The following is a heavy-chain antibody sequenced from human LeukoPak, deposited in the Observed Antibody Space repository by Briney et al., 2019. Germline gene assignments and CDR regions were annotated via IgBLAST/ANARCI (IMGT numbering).Heavy chain of an antibody. CDR3: GLGYNSRPHYY. CDR1: GYTFTTYN. J-gene: IGHJ4*02. Sequence: GASVKVSCKASGYTFTTYNINWVRQAPGQGLEWMGIINCGGGSTTYSQKFQGRLTMTRDTSTSTVYMELSSLRSEDTALYYYGLGYNSRPHYYWGQGTLVTVSS. CDR2: INCGGGST. D-gene: IGHD1-1*01. V-gene: IGHV1-46*01.